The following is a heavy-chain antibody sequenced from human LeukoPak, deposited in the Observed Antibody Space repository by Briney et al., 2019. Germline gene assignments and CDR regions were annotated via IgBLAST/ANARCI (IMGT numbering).Heavy chain of an antibody. CDR2: IFGTGTI. J-gene: IGHJ4*02. CDR3: AKSKFLEWYFDS. CDR1: GGASISNDSYY. V-gene: IGHV4-61*02. D-gene: IGHD3-3*01. Sequence: SETLSLTCTVSGGASISNDSYYWNWVRQPVGKGVEWIGRIFGTGTINYNPTLKTRVTMSIDRSRNQFSLQLISVTAADTAIYYCAKSKFLEWYFDSWGQGKMVIVSA.